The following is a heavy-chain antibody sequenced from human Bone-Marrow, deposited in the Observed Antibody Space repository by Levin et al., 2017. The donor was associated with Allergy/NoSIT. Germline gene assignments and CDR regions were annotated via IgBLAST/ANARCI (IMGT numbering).Heavy chain of an antibody. CDR3: ARGTTVAPRSAIDY. CDR2: ISSDGSST. CDR1: GFTFSSYW. Sequence: ASVKVSCVASGFTFSSYWMHWVRQVPGKGLVGVSYISSDGSSTIYADSVKGRFTVSRDNAKNTLYLQINNLRAEDTAVFYCARGTTVAPRSAIDYWGPGTLVTVTS. D-gene: IGHD6-19*01. V-gene: IGHV3-74*01. J-gene: IGHJ4*02.